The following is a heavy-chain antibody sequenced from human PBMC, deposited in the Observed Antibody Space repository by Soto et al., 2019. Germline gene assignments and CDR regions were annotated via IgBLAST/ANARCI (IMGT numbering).Heavy chain of an antibody. V-gene: IGHV1-2*04. D-gene: IGHD6-25*01. Sequence: ASVKVSCKASGYTFTGYYMHWVRQAPGQGLEWMGWINPNSGGTNYAQKFQGWVTMTRDTSISTAYMELSRLRSDDTAVYYCARSDRPQAAKNWFDPWGQGTLVTVSS. J-gene: IGHJ5*02. CDR1: GYTFTGYY. CDR3: ARSDRPQAAKNWFDP. CDR2: INPNSGGT.